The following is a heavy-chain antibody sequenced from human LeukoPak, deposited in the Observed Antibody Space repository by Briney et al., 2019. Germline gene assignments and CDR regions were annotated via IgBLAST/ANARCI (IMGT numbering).Heavy chain of an antibody. J-gene: IGHJ4*02. CDR3: ASSLVTAYGFDY. Sequence: PSETLSLTCNVSGGSISSSSYYWGWIRQPPGKGLEWIGSIYFSGRTYYNMSLKSRVTISIDTSKNQFSLKLSSVTAADTAVYYCASSLVTAYGFDYWGQGTLVTVSS. CDR1: GGSISSSSYY. V-gene: IGHV4-39*01. D-gene: IGHD2-21*02. CDR2: IYFSGRT.